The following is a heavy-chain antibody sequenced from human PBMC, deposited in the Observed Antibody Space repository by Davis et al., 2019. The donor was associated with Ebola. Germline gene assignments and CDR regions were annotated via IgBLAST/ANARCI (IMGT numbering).Heavy chain of an antibody. J-gene: IGHJ4*02. Sequence: SETLSLTCTVSGGSISTYYWSWIRQPPGKGLEWIGHIYYNGRTNYNPSLRSRVTISLDTSNNQFSLKVRSVTAADTAVYYCAREGFDNWGQGILVTASS. CDR2: IYYNGRT. CDR1: GGSISTYY. V-gene: IGHV4-59*01. CDR3: AREGFDN.